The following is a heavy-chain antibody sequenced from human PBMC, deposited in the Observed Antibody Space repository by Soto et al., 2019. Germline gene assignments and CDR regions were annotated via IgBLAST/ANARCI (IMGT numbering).Heavy chain of an antibody. J-gene: IGHJ4*02. D-gene: IGHD3-9*01. V-gene: IGHV2-5*02. CDR3: ARQYYDILTGYYPFDY. Sequence: FGATPVNATQTLTLSVTFAGRSLSTRGVGVGWIRQPPGKAREWLALIYWDDDKRYSPSLKSRLTITKDTSKNQVVLTMTNMDPVDTATYYCARQYYDILTGYYPFDYWGQGTLVTVSS. CDR2: IYWDDDK. CDR1: GRSLSTRGVG.